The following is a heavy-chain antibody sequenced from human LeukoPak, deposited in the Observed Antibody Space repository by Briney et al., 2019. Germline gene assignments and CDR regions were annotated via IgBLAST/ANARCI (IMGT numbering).Heavy chain of an antibody. CDR2: IIPIFGTA. D-gene: IGHD2-2*01. V-gene: IGHV1-69*01. Sequence: SVKVSCKASGGTFSSYAISRVRQAPGQGLEWMGGIIPIFGTANYAQKFQGRVTITADESTSTAYMELSSLRSEDTAVYYCASRRTSSSYYFDYWGQGTLVTVSS. CDR1: GGTFSSYA. CDR3: ASRRTSSSYYFDY. J-gene: IGHJ4*02.